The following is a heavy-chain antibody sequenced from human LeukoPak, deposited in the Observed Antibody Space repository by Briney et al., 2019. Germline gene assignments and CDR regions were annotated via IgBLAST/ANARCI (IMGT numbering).Heavy chain of an antibody. V-gene: IGHV3-7*03. CDR2: IKQDGNEK. Sequence: GGSLRLSCAASGFKFNSYWMSWVRQAPGKGLEWVANIKQDGNEKYYVDSVKGRFTISRDNSKNTLYLQMNSLRAEDTAVYYCAKGRLVVGAVDYWGQGTLVTVSS. CDR1: GFKFNSYW. D-gene: IGHD2-15*01. CDR3: AKGRLVVGAVDY. J-gene: IGHJ4*02.